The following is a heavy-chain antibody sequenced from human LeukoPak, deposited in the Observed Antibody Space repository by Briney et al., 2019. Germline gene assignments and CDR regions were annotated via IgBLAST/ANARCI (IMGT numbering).Heavy chain of an antibody. V-gene: IGHV4-34*01. CDR2: INHSGST. CDR1: GGSFSGYY. J-gene: IGHJ4*02. D-gene: IGHD6-13*01. Sequence: PSETLSLTCAVYGGSFSGYYWSWIRQPPGKGLEWIGEINHSGSTNYNPSLKSRVTISVDTSKNQFSLKLSSVTAADTAVYYCARVTGYVMEDYFDYWGQGTLVTVSS. CDR3: ARVTGYVMEDYFDY.